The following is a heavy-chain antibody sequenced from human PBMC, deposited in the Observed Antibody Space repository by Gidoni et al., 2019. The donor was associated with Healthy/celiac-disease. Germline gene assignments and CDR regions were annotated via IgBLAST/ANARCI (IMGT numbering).Heavy chain of an antibody. Sequence: EVQLVESGGGLLEPAGPLRLSCAAYACTSSSYSMNWVGQAPGKGLEWVSAISSSSSYIYYADSVKGRFTISRDNAKNSLSLQMNSLRAEDTAVYYCAREGTPIAAAADYWGQGTLVTVSS. CDR1: ACTSSSYS. CDR2: ISSSSSYI. J-gene: IGHJ4*02. D-gene: IGHD6-13*01. CDR3: AREGTPIAAAADY. V-gene: IGHV3-21*01.